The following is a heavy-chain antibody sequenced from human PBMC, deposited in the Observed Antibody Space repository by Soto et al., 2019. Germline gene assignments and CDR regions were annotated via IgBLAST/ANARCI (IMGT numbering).Heavy chain of an antibody. D-gene: IGHD3-22*01. CDR2: VYHNGDT. Sequence: SETLSLTCAVSGGSISSNWWSWVRQSPGEGLEWLGEVYHNGDTNYNPSLKSRVTISVDKSINQLSLKLNSVTAADTAVYYCAGNVYYSIDYWGQGTLVTVSS. CDR3: AGNVYYSIDY. CDR1: GGSISSNW. J-gene: IGHJ4*02. V-gene: IGHV4-4*02.